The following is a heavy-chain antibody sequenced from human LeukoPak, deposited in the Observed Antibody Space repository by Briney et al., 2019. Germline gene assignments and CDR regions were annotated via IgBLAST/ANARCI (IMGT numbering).Heavy chain of an antibody. CDR3: AKDLIGTYYDILTGYFTYGMDV. CDR1: GFTFSSYA. Sequence: SGGSLRLSCAASGFTFSSYAMSWVRQAPGKGLEWVSAISGSGGSTYYADSVKGRFTISRDSSKNTLYLQMNSLRAEDTAVYYCAKDLIGTYYDILTGYFTYGMDVWGQGTTVTVSS. CDR2: ISGSGGST. D-gene: IGHD3-9*01. V-gene: IGHV3-23*01. J-gene: IGHJ6*02.